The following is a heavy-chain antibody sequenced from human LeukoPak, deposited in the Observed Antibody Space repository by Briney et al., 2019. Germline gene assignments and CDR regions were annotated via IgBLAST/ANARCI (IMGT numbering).Heavy chain of an antibody. J-gene: IGHJ4*02. V-gene: IGHV1-46*01. CDR2: INPSGGST. CDR1: GYTFTSYY. Sequence: ASVNVSCKASGYTFTSYYMHWVRQAPGQGLEWMGIINPSGGSTTYAQKFQGRVTMTTDTSTSTAYMELRNLRSDDTAVYYCARAPGIAAGGKIEYWGQGILVTVSS. D-gene: IGHD6-13*01. CDR3: ARAPGIAAGGKIEY.